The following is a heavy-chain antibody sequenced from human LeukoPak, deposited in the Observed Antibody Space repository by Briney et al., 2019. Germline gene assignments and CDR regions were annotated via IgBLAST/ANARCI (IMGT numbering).Heavy chain of an antibody. Sequence: SQTLSLTCTVSGGSISSGDYYWSWIRQPPGKGLEWIGYIYYSGSTYYNPSLKSRVTISVDTSKNQFSLKLSSVTAADTAVYYCPRGVVVTAPLFDYWGQGTLVTVSS. D-gene: IGHD2-21*02. CDR2: IYYSGST. CDR1: GGSISSGDYY. V-gene: IGHV4-30-4*01. J-gene: IGHJ4*02. CDR3: PRGVVVTAPLFDY.